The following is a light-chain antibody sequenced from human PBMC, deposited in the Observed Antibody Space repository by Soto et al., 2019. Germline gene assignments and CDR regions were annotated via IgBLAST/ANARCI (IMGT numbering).Light chain of an antibody. CDR3: QQFNNWPPL. CDR2: GSS. V-gene: IGKV3-15*01. CDR1: QSVSRN. Sequence: EMVLTQSPATLSVSPGERATLSCRASQSVSRNLAWYQQTPGQAPRLLIQGSSTRATGVPARFSGSGSWTAFNLTISSLQSADFAVYYGQQFNNWPPLFGPGTKVDIK. J-gene: IGKJ3*01.